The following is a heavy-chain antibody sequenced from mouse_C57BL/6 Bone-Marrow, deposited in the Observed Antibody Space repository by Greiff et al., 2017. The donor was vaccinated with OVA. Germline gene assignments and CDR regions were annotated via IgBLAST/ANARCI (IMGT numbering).Heavy chain of an antibody. D-gene: IGHD1-1*01. CDR3: ARLNGSSYLDY. CDR1: GYTFTDYY. Sequence: SGAELVRPGASVKLSCKASGYTFTDYYINWVKQRPGQGLEWIARIYPGSGNTYYNEKFKGKATLTAEKSSSTAYMQLSSLTSEDSAVYFCARLNGSSYLDYWGQGTTLTVSS. J-gene: IGHJ2*01. CDR2: IYPGSGNT. V-gene: IGHV1-76*01.